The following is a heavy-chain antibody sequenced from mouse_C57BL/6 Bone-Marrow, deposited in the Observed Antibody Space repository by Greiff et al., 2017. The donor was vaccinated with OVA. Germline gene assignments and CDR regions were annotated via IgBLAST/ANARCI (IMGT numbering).Heavy chain of an antibody. Sequence: QVQLQQPGAELVKPGASVKLSCKASGYTFTSYWMQWVKQRPGQGLEWIGEIDPSDSYTNYNQKFKGKATLTVDTSSSTAYMQLSSLTSEDSAVYYCGSSYDYFDYWGQGTTLTVSS. D-gene: IGHD1-1*01. CDR2: IDPSDSYT. CDR1: GYTFTSYW. V-gene: IGHV1-50*01. J-gene: IGHJ2*01. CDR3: GSSYDYFDY.